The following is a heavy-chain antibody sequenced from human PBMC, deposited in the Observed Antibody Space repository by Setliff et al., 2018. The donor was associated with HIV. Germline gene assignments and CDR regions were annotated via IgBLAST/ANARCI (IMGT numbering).Heavy chain of an antibody. CDR1: GSSISDHYW. J-gene: IGHJ4*02. V-gene: IGHV4-38-2*02. D-gene: IGHD4-17*01. Sequence: SETLSLTCSVSGSSISDHYWWAWVRQAPGKGLEYIGTIFHRGGTFNNPSLKSRVTMSVDTSKNQFSLKLTSVTAADTAIYYYCARAAAGNTGPFDLWGQGSPVTVSS. CDR3: ARAAAGNTGPFDL. CDR2: IFHRGGT.